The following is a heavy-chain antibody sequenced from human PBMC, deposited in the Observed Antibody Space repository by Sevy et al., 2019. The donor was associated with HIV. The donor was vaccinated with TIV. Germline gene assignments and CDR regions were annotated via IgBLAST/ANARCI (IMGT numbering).Heavy chain of an antibody. CDR1: GYTLTGLS. CDR3: ATTKDYYDSSGCPFDY. CDR2: FDPEDGET. Sequence: ASVKVSCKVSGYTLTGLSMHWVRQAPGKGLEWMGSFDPEDGETIYAQNFQGRVTMTEDKSTDTAYMELSSLRSEDTAVYFCATTKDYYDSSGCPFDYWGQGTLVTVSS. D-gene: IGHD3-22*01. J-gene: IGHJ4*02. V-gene: IGHV1-24*01.